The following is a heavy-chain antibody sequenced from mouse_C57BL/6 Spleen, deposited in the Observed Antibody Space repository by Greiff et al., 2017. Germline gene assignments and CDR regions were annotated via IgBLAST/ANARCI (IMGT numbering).Heavy chain of an antibody. D-gene: IGHD1-1*01. CDR3: ARAGRGSLYYFDY. Sequence: QQPGRGLEWIGRIDPNSGGTKYNEKFKSKATLTVDKPSSTAYMQLSSLTSEDSAVYYCARAGRGSLYYFDYWGQGTTLTVSS. V-gene: IGHV1-72*01. CDR2: IDPNSGGT. J-gene: IGHJ2*01.